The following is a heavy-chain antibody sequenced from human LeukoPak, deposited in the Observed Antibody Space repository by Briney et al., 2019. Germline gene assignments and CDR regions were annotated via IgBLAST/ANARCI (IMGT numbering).Heavy chain of an antibody. CDR3: AISGVAYYFDY. CDR1: GLPFSSNA. V-gene: IGHV3-23*01. CDR2: ISGSGGST. Sequence: PGGPLRLSCAAPGLPFSSNAMSWVRKAPGKGRKWVSAISGSGGSTYYADSVKGRFTISRDNSKNTLYLQMNSLRAEDTAVYYCAISGVAYYFDYWGQGTLVTVSS. D-gene: IGHD6-19*01. J-gene: IGHJ4*02.